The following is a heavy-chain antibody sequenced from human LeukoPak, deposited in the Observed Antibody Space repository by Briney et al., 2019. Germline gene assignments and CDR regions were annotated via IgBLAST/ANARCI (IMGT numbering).Heavy chain of an antibody. CDR2: IYYSGGT. CDR1: GGSISSGAYS. Sequence: PSETLSLTCDVSGGSISSGAYSWSWIRQPPGKALEWIGYIYYSGGTYYNPSLKSRVTISVDTSKNQFSLKLSSVTAADTAVYYCLRCPHSNWFDPWGQGTLVTVSS. V-gene: IGHV4-30-4*07. J-gene: IGHJ5*02. D-gene: IGHD4-17*01. CDR3: LRCPHSNWFDP.